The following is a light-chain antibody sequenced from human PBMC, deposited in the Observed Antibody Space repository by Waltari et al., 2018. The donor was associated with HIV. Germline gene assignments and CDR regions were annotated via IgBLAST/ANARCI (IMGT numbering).Light chain of an antibody. CDR2: SNN. CDR3: AAWDDSLNGPV. CDR1: SSNIRSHS. J-gene: IGLJ2*01. V-gene: IGLV1-44*01. Sequence: QSVLTQPPSASGTPVQRVTISCSGISSNIRSHSVNWYQPLPGTAPKLLLYSNNQRPSGFPDRFSGSKSGTSASLAISGLQSEDEADYYCAAWDDSLNGPVFGGGTKLTVL.